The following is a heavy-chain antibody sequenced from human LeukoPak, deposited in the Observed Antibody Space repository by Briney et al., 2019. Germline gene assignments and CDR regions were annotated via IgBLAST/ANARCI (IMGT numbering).Heavy chain of an antibody. V-gene: IGHV1-69*13. J-gene: IGHJ4*02. D-gene: IGHD6-19*01. CDR1: GGTFSSYA. CDR2: IIPIFGTA. CDR3: ARGRGKAVAGQYYFDY. Sequence: ASVKVSCKASGGTFSSYAISWVRQAPGQGLEWMGGIIPIFGTANYAQKFQGRVTITADESTSTAYMELSSLRSEDTAVYYCARGRGKAVAGQYYFDYWGQGTLVTVSS.